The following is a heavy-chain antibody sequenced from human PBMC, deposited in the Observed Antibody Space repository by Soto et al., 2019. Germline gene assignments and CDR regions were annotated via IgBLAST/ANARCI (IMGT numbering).Heavy chain of an antibody. CDR3: ARDWGSHDYSDY. V-gene: IGHV3-11*01. J-gene: IGHJ4*02. Sequence: QVQLVESGGGLVKPGGSLRLSCAASGFSFSNYYMSWIRQAPGKGLECVSYISGSGGTIYYADPVKGRFTISRDNAKNSLYLQMISLRAEDTAIYYCARDWGSHDYSDYWGQGTLVTVSS. CDR2: ISGSGGTI. CDR1: GFSFSNYY. D-gene: IGHD3-16*01.